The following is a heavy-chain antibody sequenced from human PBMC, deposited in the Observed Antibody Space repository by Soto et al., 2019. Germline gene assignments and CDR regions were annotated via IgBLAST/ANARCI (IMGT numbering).Heavy chain of an antibody. CDR3: AKEKSINGRVNRCIDY. CDR1: GFTFSSYA. CDR2: ISGSGGRK. V-gene: IGHV3-23*01. J-gene: IGHJ4*02. Sequence: EVQLLESGGGLVQPGGSLRLSCAASGFTFSSYAMSWVRQAPGKGLEWVSAISGSGGRKYYADSVKGRFTISRDNSKNTMYLQMNRLRAEDTAVYYCAKEKSINGRVNRCIDYCGQGTLVIVYS. D-gene: IGHD2-15*01.